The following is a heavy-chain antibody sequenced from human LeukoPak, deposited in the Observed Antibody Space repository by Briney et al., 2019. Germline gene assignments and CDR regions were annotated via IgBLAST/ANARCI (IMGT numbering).Heavy chain of an antibody. J-gene: IGHJ4*02. CDR3: ARLGGGMSVITHFDY. D-gene: IGHD3-16*01. Sequence: ASVKVSCKASGYTFTSYGISWVRQAPGQGLEWMGWISAYNGNTNYAQKLQGRVTMTTDTSTSTAYMELGSLRSDDTAVYYCARLGGGMSVITHFDYWGQGTLVTVSS. CDR2: ISAYNGNT. V-gene: IGHV1-18*01. CDR1: GYTFTSYG.